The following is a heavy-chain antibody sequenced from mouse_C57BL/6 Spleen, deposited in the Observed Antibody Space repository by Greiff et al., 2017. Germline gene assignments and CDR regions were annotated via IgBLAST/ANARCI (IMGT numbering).Heavy chain of an antibody. V-gene: IGHV1-82*01. Sequence: QVQLQQSGPELVKPGASVKISCKASGYAFSSSWMNWVKQRPGKGLEWIGRIYPGDGDTNYNGKFKGKATLTADKSSSTAYMQLSSLTSEDSAVYYCAGGGSNYFDYWGQGTTLTVSS. CDR2: IYPGDGDT. CDR3: AGGGSNYFDY. J-gene: IGHJ2*01. CDR1: GYAFSSSW. D-gene: IGHD1-1*01.